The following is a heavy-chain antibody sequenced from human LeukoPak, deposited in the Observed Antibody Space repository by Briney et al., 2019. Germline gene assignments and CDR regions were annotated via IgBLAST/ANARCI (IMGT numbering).Heavy chain of an antibody. CDR1: GGTFSSYA. V-gene: IGHV1-69*13. D-gene: IGHD3-22*01. J-gene: IGHJ2*01. CDR2: IIPIFGTA. Sequence: SVKVSCKASGGTFSSYAISWVRQAPGQGLEWMGGIIPIFGTANYAQKFQGRVTITADESTSTAYMELSSLRSEDTAVYCCASYYDSSGYWVWYFDLWGRGTLVTVPS. CDR3: ASYYDSSGYWVWYFDL.